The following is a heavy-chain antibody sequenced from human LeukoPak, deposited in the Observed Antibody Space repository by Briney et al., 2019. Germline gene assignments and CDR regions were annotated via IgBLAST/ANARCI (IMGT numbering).Heavy chain of an antibody. J-gene: IGHJ3*02. CDR2: IIPIFGTA. Sequence: SVKVSCKASGGTFSSYAISWGRQAPGQGLEWMGGIIPIFGTANYAQKFQGRVTITADESTSTAYMELSSLRSEDTAVYYCASPRGVVTDNDAFDIWGQGTMVTVSS. CDR3: ASPRGVVTDNDAFDI. V-gene: IGHV1-69*13. D-gene: IGHD2-21*02. CDR1: GGTFSSYA.